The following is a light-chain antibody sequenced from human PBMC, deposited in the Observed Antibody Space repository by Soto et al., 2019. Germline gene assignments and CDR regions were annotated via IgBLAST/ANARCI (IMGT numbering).Light chain of an antibody. V-gene: IGKV1-5*03. CDR2: KAS. CDR1: QSISSW. Sequence: DIQMTQSPSTLSASLGDRVTITCRASQSISSWLAWYQQKPGKAPKLLIYKASTLKSGVPSRFSGSGSGTEFTLTISSLQPDDFATYYCQHYNSYSEAFSQGTKVDIK. J-gene: IGKJ1*01. CDR3: QHYNSYSEA.